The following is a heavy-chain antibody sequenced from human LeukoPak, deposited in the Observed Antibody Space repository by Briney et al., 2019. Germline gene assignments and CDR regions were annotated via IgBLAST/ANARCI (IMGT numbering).Heavy chain of an antibody. CDR2: ISASGGST. CDR1: EFTFSSYA. J-gene: IGHJ4*02. V-gene: IGHV3-23*01. Sequence: TGGSLRLSCAASEFTFSSYAMSWVRQAPGRGLEWVSAISASGGSTYYADSVKGRFAISRDNSKNTLYLQMNSLRAEDTAVYYCAKVWDEYVWGSYRVDYWGQGTLVTVSS. CDR3: AKVWDEYVWGSYRVDY. D-gene: IGHD3-16*02.